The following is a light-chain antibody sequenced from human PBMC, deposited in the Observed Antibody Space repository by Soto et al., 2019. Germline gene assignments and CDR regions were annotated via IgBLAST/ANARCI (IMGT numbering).Light chain of an antibody. CDR3: QQSYSTPPT. CDR2: AAS. Sequence: DIQMTQSPSSLSASVGDRVTITCRASQIIGNYLNWYQQKPGKAPKFLIYAASTLQSGVPSRFSGSGSGTEFTLTISSMQPEDFATYSCQQSYSTPPTFGQGTKVDIK. J-gene: IGKJ1*01. CDR1: QIIGNY. V-gene: IGKV1-39*01.